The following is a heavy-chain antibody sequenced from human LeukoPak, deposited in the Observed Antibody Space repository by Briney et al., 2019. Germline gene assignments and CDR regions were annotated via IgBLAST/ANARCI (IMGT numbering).Heavy chain of an antibody. CDR2: IWYDGINK. J-gene: IGHJ3*02. CDR1: GFTFSSYG. V-gene: IGHV3-33*06. D-gene: IGHD6-6*01. Sequence: GGSLRLSCAASGFTFSSYGTHWVRQAPGKGLEWVAVIWYDGINKYYADSVKGGFTISRDNSKNTLYLQMNSLRAEDTAVYYCAKHGIAARWGAFDIWGQGTMGTVSS. CDR3: AKHGIAARWGAFDI.